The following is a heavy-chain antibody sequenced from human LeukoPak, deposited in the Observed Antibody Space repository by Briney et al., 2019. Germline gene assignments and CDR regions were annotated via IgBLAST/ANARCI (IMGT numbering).Heavy chain of an antibody. Sequence: GGSLRLSCAASGFTFGGYDMNWVRRAPGKGLEWLSSISSSSSYIYYADSVKGRFITSRDNPQNSLYLQMNTLRAEDTAVYYCARFDGSGGYGFDYWGQGTLVTVSS. CDR2: ISSSSSYI. CDR3: ARFDGSGGYGFDY. D-gene: IGHD3-22*01. J-gene: IGHJ4*02. CDR1: GFTFGGYD. V-gene: IGHV3-21*01.